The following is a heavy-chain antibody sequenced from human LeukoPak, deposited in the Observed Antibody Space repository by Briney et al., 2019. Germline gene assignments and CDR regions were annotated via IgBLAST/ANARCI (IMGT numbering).Heavy chain of an antibody. D-gene: IGHD3-22*01. J-gene: IGHJ4*02. CDR3: AKLGFDSSGSHTLFDY. V-gene: IGHV3-30*18. Sequence: PGRSLRLSSAASGFTFSSYAMHWVRQGPGKGLEWVAIISYDGRNNHYADSVKGRFTISRDNSKNTLHLQMNSLRAEDTAVYYCAKLGFDSSGSHTLFDYWGQGTQVTVSS. CDR1: GFTFSSYA. CDR2: ISYDGRNN.